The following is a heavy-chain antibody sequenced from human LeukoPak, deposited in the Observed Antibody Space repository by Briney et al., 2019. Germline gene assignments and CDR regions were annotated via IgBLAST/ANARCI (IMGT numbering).Heavy chain of an antibody. CDR1: GGNFTSYS. Sequence: SVKVSCKAFGGNFTSYSVSWVRQAPGQGLEYMGRIIPIFDTANYAQEFQGRVTITADEATATAYLELSSPTSEDTAVYYCAHSGNDYFDYWGQGTLVTVSS. CDR3: AHSGNDYFDY. J-gene: IGHJ4*02. V-gene: IGHV1-69*01. D-gene: IGHD5-12*01. CDR2: IIPIFDTA.